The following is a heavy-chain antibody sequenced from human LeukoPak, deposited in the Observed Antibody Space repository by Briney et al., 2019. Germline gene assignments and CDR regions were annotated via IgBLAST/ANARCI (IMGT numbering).Heavy chain of an antibody. CDR3: ASRTEYNWNTGAFDI. CDR2: IYPGDSDT. V-gene: IGHV5-51*01. D-gene: IGHD1/OR15-1a*01. CDR1: GYSFTSYW. J-gene: IGHJ3*02. Sequence: GESLKISCKGSGYSFTSYWIGWVRQMPGKGLEWMGIIYPGDSDTRYSPSFQGQVTISADKSISTAYLQWSSLKASDTAMYYCASRTEYNWNTGAFDIWGQGTMVTVSS.